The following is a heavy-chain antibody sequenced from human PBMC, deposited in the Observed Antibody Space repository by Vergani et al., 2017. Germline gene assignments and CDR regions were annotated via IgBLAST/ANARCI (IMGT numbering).Heavy chain of an antibody. D-gene: IGHD3-10*01. CDR3: AADPQYYGSGSQLFDP. V-gene: IGHV1-58*01. J-gene: IGHJ5*02. CDR1: GFTFTSSA. CDR2: IVVGSGNT. Sequence: QMQLVQSGPEVKKPGTSVKVSCKASGFTFTSSAVQWVRQARGQRLEWIGWIVVGSGNTNYAQKFQERVTITRDMSTSTAYMELSSLRSEDTAVYYCAADPQYYGSGSQLFDPWGQGTLVTVSS.